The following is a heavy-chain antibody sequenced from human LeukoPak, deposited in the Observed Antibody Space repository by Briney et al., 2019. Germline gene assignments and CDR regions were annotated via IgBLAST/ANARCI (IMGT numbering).Heavy chain of an antibody. J-gene: IGHJ3*02. Sequence: KPSETLSLTCTVSGYSISSGYYWGWIRQPPGKGLEWIGSIYHSGSTYYNPSLKSRVTISVDTSKNQFSLKLSSVTAADTAVYYCARDFTPSHYDSSGYVCAFDIWGQGTMVTVSS. V-gene: IGHV4-38-2*02. CDR2: IYHSGST. CDR1: GYSISSGYY. CDR3: ARDFTPSHYDSSGYVCAFDI. D-gene: IGHD3-22*01.